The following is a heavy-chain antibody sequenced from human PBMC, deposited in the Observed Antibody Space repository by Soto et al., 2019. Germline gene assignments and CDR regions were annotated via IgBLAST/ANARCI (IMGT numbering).Heavy chain of an antibody. J-gene: IGHJ4*02. Sequence: PSETLSLTCTVSGGSISSGGYYWSWIRQHPGKGLEWIGYIYYSGSTYYNPSLKSRVTISVDTSKNQFSLKLSSVTAADTAVYYCARHWVDIVATKPSFVFDYWGQGTLVTVSS. CDR2: IYYSGST. V-gene: IGHV4-39*01. D-gene: IGHD5-12*01. CDR1: GGSISSGGYY. CDR3: ARHWVDIVATKPSFVFDY.